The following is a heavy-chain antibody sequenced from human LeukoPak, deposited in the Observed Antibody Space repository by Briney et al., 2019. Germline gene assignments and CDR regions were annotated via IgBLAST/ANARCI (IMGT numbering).Heavy chain of an antibody. CDR3: ARDRDDCSGGSCYNSWFDP. D-gene: IGHD2-15*01. J-gene: IGHJ5*02. Sequence: SWIRQPPGKGLEWIGYIYYSGSTYYNPSLKSRVTISVDTSKNQFSLKLSSVTAADTAVYYCARDRDDCSGGSCYNSWFDPWGQGTLVTVSS. V-gene: IGHV4-30-4*08. CDR2: IYYSGST.